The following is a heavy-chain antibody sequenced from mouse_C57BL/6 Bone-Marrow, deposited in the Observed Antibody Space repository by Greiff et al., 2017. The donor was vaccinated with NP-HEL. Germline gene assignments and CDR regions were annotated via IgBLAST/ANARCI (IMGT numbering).Heavy chain of an antibody. D-gene: IGHD4-1*01. CDR3: ARRAWDDAMDY. Sequence: QVTLKESGPGILQPSQTLSLTCSFSGFSLSTFGMGVGWIRPPSGKGLEWLAHIWWDDDKYYNPALKRRPTISKDTTKNHVFLKSANVDTADTATYYCARRAWDDAMDYGGQGTSVTVSS. CDR1: GFSLSTFGMG. J-gene: IGHJ4*01. CDR2: IWWDDDK. V-gene: IGHV8-8*01.